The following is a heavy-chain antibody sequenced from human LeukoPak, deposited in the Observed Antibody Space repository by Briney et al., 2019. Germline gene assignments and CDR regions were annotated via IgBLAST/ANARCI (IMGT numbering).Heavy chain of an antibody. CDR3: ARRGYQLLYAYFDY. Sequence: PGGSLRLSCAASGFTFSSYAMSWVRQAPGKGLEWVSAISGSGGSTYYADSVKGRFTIPRDNSKNTLYLQMNSLRAEDTAVYYCARRGYQLLYAYFDYWGQGTLVTVSS. CDR1: GFTFSSYA. J-gene: IGHJ4*02. D-gene: IGHD2-2*02. V-gene: IGHV3-23*01. CDR2: ISGSGGST.